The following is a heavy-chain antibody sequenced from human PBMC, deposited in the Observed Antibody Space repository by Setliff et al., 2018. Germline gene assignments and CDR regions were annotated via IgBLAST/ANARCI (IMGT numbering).Heavy chain of an antibody. Sequence: GGSLRLSCAASGFTFNAYAMSWVRQAPGKGLEWVSAITFGSLSRYYADSVKGRFTISRDNSKNTLFLEMNSLRTEDTAVYYCAKGQGQYYDSSGYYGRVLDYWGQGTLVTVS. CDR1: GFTFNAYA. J-gene: IGHJ4*02. CDR2: ITFGSLSR. D-gene: IGHD3-22*01. CDR3: AKGQGQYYDSSGYYGRVLDY. V-gene: IGHV3-23*01.